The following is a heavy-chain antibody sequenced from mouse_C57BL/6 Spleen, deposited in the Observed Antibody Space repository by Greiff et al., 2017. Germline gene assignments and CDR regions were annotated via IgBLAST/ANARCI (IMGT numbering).Heavy chain of an antibody. D-gene: IGHD1-1*01. Sequence: QLQLQQSGAELVKPGASVKISCKASGYAFSSYWMNWVKQRPGKGLEWIGQIYPGDGDTNYNGKFKGKATLTADKSSSTAYMQLSSLTSEDSAVYFCAKGMTTGGYFDVWGKGTTVTVSA. CDR3: AKGMTTGGYFDV. V-gene: IGHV1-80*01. J-gene: IGHJ1*03. CDR2: IYPGDGDT. CDR1: GYAFSSYW.